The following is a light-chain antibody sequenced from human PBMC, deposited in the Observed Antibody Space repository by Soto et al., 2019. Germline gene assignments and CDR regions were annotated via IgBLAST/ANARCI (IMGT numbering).Light chain of an antibody. CDR3: QQYNNWPGT. CDR2: GAS. Sequence: EIVITRSPATLSVSPGERATLSCTASQSVSNSLAWYQQKHGQAPRLLIYGASTRDTGIPARFSGSGSGTEFTLTISSLQSEDFSVYYCQQYNNWPGTFGQGTKVDIK. CDR1: QSVSNS. J-gene: IGKJ1*01. V-gene: IGKV3-15*01.